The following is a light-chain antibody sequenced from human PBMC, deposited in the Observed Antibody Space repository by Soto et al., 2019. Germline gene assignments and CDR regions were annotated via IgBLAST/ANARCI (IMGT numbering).Light chain of an antibody. V-gene: IGLV4-69*01. Sequence: QLVLTQSPSASASLGASVKLTCTLSSGHSDYAIAWHQQQPEKGPRYLMRLNSDGSHSKGDGIPDRFSGSSSGAERYLTISSLQSEDEADYYCQTWGTGIWVFGGGTKLTVL. CDR2: LNSDGSH. CDR1: SGHSDYA. J-gene: IGLJ3*02. CDR3: QTWGTGIWV.